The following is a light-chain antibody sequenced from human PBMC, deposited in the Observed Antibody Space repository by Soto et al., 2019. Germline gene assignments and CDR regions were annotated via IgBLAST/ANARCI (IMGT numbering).Light chain of an antibody. CDR1: QGVSSTY. V-gene: IGKV3-20*01. J-gene: IGKJ3*01. Sequence: VLTQSPATLSLSPGERATLSCRASQGVSSTYLAWYQQKPCQAPRLLIYDPSRSATGIPDRFGGSGSGTYFTNSGSGLEPEDSAVYYCQQYGNSPSLFTFGPGTKVDIK. CDR2: DPS. CDR3: QQYGNSPSLFT.